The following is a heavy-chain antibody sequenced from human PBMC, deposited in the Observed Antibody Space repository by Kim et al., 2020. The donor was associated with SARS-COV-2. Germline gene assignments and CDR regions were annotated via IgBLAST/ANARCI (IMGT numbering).Heavy chain of an antibody. V-gene: IGHV3-11*04. J-gene: IGHJ4*02. CDR1: GFTFIDYS. D-gene: IGHD3-9*01. CDR2: ISSSGSNR. CDR3: ARQFFVDSVGHMGYYFDY. Sequence: WGSLRLSCVGSGFTFIDYSMSWIRPAPGKGLEWISYISSSGSNRLYADSVRGRFTISRDNAKNSVYLQMNSLGSEDTAVYYCARQFFVDSVGHMGYYFDYWGLGSLVTVSS.